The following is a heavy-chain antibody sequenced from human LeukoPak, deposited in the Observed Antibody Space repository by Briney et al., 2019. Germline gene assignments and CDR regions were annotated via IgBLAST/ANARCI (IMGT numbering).Heavy chain of an antibody. CDR1: GYTFTSYD. D-gene: IGHD3-22*01. CDR3: ARRGYYDSSGYYLDYYYYYGMDV. V-gene: IGHV1-8*01. CDR2: MNPNSGNT. J-gene: IGHJ6*02. Sequence: ASVKDSCKASGYTFTSYDINWVRQATGQGLEWMGWMNPNSGNTGYAQKFQGRVTMTRNTSISTAYMELSSLRSEDTAVYYCARRGYYDSSGYYLDYYYYYGMDVWGQGTTVTVSS.